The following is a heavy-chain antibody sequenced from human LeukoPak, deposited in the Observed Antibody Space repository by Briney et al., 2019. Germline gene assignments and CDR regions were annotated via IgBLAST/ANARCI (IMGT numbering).Heavy chain of an antibody. D-gene: IGHD2-2*01. Sequence: GGSLRLSCAASGFTFSSYGMHWVRQAPGKGLEWVAFIRYDGSNKYYADSVKGRFTISRDNSKNTLYLQMNSLRAEDTAVYYCASGCSSTSCYLYWGQGTLVTVSS. CDR3: ASGCSSTSCYLY. J-gene: IGHJ4*02. V-gene: IGHV3-30*02. CDR1: GFTFSSYG. CDR2: IRYDGSNK.